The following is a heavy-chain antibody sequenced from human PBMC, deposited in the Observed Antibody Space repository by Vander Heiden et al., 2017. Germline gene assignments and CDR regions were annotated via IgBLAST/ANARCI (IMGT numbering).Heavy chain of an antibody. J-gene: IGHJ1*01. CDR3: AKFHEKWLGEGSSQH. CDR2: ISYDGSNK. CDR1: GFPFSSYG. D-gene: IGHD3-10*01. Sequence: QVQLVESGGGVVQPGRSLGLSCAASGFPFSSYGMHWVRQAPGKGLEWVAVISYDGSNKYYADSVKGRFTISRDNSKNTLYLQMNSLRAEDTAVYYCAKFHEKWLGEGSSQHWGQGTLVTVSS. V-gene: IGHV3-30*18.